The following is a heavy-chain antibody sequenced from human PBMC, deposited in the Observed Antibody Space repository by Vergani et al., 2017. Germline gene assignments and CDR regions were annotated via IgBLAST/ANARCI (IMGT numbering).Heavy chain of an antibody. CDR2: INHSGST. CDR3: ASRSWGKGYFDY. V-gene: IGHV4-34*01. CDR1: GGSFSDYY. Sequence: QVQLQQWGAGLLKPSETLSLTCAVYGGSFSDYYWSWIRQPPGKGLEWIGEINHSGSTNYNPSLKSRVTISVDKFKNQFSLKLSSVTVADTAVYYCASRSWGKGYFDYWGQGTLVTVSS. D-gene: IGHD7-27*01. J-gene: IGHJ4*02.